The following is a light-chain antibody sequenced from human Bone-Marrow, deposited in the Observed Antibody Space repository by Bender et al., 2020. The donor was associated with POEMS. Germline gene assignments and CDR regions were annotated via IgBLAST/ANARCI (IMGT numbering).Light chain of an antibody. J-gene: IGLJ1*01. CDR3: SSYTSSAFLYV. Sequence: QSALTQPPSASGSPGQSVTISCTGTSSDVGGYNWVSWYQQHPGKAPKLMIYEVSNRPSGVSNRFSGSKSDNTASLTISGLQAEDEADYYCSSYTSSAFLYVFGAGTKVTVL. CDR2: EVS. V-gene: IGLV2-14*01. CDR1: SSDVGGYNW.